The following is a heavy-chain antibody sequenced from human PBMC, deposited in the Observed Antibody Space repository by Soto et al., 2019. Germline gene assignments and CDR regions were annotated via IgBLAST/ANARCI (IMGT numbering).Heavy chain of an antibody. J-gene: IGHJ6*02. Sequence: LCGGSISSGDYYWSWIRQPPGKGLEWIGYIYYSGSTYYNPSLKSRVTISVDTSKNQFSLKLSSVTAADTAVYYCARGYCISTSCYLVGYYYGMDVWGQGTTVTVSS. CDR3: ARGYCISTSCYLVGYYYGMDV. D-gene: IGHD2-2*01. CDR1: GGSISSGDYY. V-gene: IGHV4-30-4*01. CDR2: IYYSGST.